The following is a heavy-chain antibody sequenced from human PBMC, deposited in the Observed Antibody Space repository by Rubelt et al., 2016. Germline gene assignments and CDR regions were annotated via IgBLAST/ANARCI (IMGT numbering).Heavy chain of an antibody. CDR2: RSSDGNTK. D-gene: IGHD5-18*01. Sequence: GKGLEWLGVRSSDGNTKYYADSVKGRFTISRDNSKNTEYLQMDSLRADDTAVYYCAILKGYSYGTGVSSESDYWGQGTLVTVSS. CDR3: AILKGYSYGTGVSSESDY. J-gene: IGHJ4*02. V-gene: IGHV3-30*04.